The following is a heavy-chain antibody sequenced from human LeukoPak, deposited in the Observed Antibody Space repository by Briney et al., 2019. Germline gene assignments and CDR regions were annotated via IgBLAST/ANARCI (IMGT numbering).Heavy chain of an antibody. Sequence: PGGSLRLSCAASGFTFSSYGMHWVRQAPDKGLEWVAVIWYDGSKYYAESVKGRFTISRDNSKNTLYLQMNSLRGEDTALYYCARDLVRTDSGYDSGPVGYWGQGTLVTVSS. CDR3: ARDLVRTDSGYDSGPVGY. CDR1: GFTFSSYG. V-gene: IGHV3-33*08. J-gene: IGHJ4*02. CDR2: IWYDGSK. D-gene: IGHD5-12*01.